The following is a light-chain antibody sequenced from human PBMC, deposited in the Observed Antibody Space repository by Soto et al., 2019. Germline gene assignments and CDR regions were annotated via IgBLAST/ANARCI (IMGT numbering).Light chain of an antibody. Sequence: QSVLTQPPSASGTPGQRVTISCSGGISNIGNNPVYWQQHPTGTAPKLLVYRNNQRPSGVPDRFSDSKSGTSAFLAISGLRSEDEADYYCAAWDDRLSAYVFGTGTKVTVL. CDR1: ISNIGNNP. J-gene: IGLJ1*01. V-gene: IGLV1-47*01. CDR3: AAWDDRLSAYV. CDR2: RNN.